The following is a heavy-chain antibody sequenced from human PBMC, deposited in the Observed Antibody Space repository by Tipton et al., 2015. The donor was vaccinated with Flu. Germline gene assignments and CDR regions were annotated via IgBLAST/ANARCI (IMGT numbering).Heavy chain of an antibody. D-gene: IGHD6-13*01. CDR2: ISSNGGST. CDR3: AKEVPLNSSSWYFGY. Sequence: SLRLSCSASGFTFSSYAMHWVRQAPGKGLEYVSAISSNGGSTYYADSVKGRFTISRDNSKNTLYLQMSSLRAEDTAVYYCAKEVPLNSSSWYFGYWGQGTLVTVSS. V-gene: IGHV3-64D*06. J-gene: IGHJ4*02. CDR1: GFTFSSYA.